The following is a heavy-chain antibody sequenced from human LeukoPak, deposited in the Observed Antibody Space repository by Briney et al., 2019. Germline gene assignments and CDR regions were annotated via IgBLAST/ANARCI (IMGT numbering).Heavy chain of an antibody. J-gene: IGHJ6*03. CDR1: GFTFSSYS. CDR2: ISSSGSTI. D-gene: IGHD2/OR15-2a*01. CDR3: ASQQSFHYYYMDV. V-gene: IGHV3-48*04. Sequence: GGSLRLSCTATGFTFSSYSMNWVRQAPGKGLEWVSYISSSGSTIYYADSVKGRFTISRDNAKNSLYLQMNSLRAADTAVYYCASQQSFHYYYMDVWGKGTTVAVSS.